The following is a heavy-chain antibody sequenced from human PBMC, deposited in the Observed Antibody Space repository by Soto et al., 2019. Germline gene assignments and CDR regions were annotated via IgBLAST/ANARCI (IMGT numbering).Heavy chain of an antibody. CDR3: TTDEGSCGGDCSFDY. CDR1: GFTFSNAW. CDR2: IKSKADGGTT. V-gene: IGHV3-15*07. D-gene: IGHD2-21*02. J-gene: IGHJ4*02. Sequence: GGSLRLSCAASGFTFSNAWMNWVRQAPGKGLEWVGRIKSKADGGTTKYVAPVKGRFTISRDDSKNTLYLQMNSLKTEDTAVYYCTTDEGSCGGDCSFDYWGQGTLVTVSS.